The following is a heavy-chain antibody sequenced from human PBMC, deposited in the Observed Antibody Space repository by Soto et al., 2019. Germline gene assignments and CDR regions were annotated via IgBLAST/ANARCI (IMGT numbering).Heavy chain of an antibody. J-gene: IGHJ4*02. CDR1: GFTFDDYA. V-gene: IGHV3-9*01. D-gene: IGHD6-6*01. CDR2: ISWNSGSI. Sequence: EVQLVESGGGLVQPGRYLRLSCAASGFTFDDYAMHWVRQATGKGLEWVSGISWNSGSIGYADSVKGRFTISIDNAKNSLYLQMDSLRAEDTALYYCAKDPYSSWTGYFDFWGQGTLVTVSS. CDR3: AKDPYSSWTGYFDF.